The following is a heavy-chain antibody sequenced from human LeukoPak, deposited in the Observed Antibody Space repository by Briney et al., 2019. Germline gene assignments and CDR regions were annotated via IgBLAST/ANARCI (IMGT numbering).Heavy chain of an antibody. CDR1: GYSISSGYY. CDR2: IYHSGST. Sequence: ASETLSLTCAVSGYSISSGYYWGWIRQPPGKGLEWIGSIYHSGSTYYNPSLKSRVTISVDTSKNQFSLKLSSVTAADTAVYYCARDSPSNVWISPSPHYFDYLGQGTLVTVSS. CDR3: ARDSPSNVWISPSPHYFDY. V-gene: IGHV4-38-2*02. J-gene: IGHJ4*02. D-gene: IGHD2-2*03.